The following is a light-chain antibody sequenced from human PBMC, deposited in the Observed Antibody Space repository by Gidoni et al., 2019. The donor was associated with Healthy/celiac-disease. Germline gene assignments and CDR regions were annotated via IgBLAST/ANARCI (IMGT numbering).Light chain of an antibody. V-gene: IGKV2-28*01. CDR1: QSLLHSNGYNY. CDR3: MQALQSVT. CDR2: LGS. J-gene: IGKJ2*01. Sequence: DIVMTQSPLYLPVTPREPASIACRSSQSLLHSNGYNYLDWYLQKPGQSPQLLIYLGSNRASGVPDRFSGSGSGTDFTLKSSRVEAEDVRVYYCMQALQSVTFGQGTKLEIK.